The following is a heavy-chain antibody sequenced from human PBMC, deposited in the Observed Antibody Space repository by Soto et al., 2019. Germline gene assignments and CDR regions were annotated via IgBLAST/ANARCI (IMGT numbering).Heavy chain of an antibody. J-gene: IGHJ5*02. CDR3: ARAPGTTNWFDP. CDR2: IIPIFGTA. Sequence: SVKVSCKASGVTFSSYAISWVRQAPGQGLEWMGGIIPIFGTANYAQRFQGRVTITADESTSTAYMELSSLRSEDTAVYYCARAPGTTNWFDPWGQGTLVTVSS. D-gene: IGHD1-7*01. CDR1: GVTFSSYA. V-gene: IGHV1-69*13.